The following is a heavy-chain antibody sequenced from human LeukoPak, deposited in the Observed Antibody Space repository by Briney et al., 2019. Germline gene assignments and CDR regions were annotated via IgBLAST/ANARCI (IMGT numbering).Heavy chain of an antibody. D-gene: IGHD1-7*01. J-gene: IGHJ4*02. CDR3: ARGGWNYVFNY. Sequence: HPGGSLRLSCAASGFTFNTYEMNWVRQAPGKGLDWLAYIPSSGSTIYYADYVKGRFTISRDNAKNSLYLQMNSLRAEDTAVYYCARGGWNYVFNYWGQGTLVTVSS. CDR1: GFTFNTYE. CDR2: IPSSGSTI. V-gene: IGHV3-48*03.